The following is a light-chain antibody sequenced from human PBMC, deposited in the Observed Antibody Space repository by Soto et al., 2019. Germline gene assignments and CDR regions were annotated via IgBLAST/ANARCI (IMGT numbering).Light chain of an antibody. CDR3: QQYNIWPWT. V-gene: IGKV3-15*01. J-gene: IGKJ1*01. CDR2: GVS. Sequence: VMTQSPATLSVSAGETATLFCRASQNVYGNLAWYQQKPGQAPRLVIYGVSSRANGIPDRFIGSGSVTDFTLTISSLQSEDFAVYYCQQYNIWPWTFGQGTKV. CDR1: QNVYGN.